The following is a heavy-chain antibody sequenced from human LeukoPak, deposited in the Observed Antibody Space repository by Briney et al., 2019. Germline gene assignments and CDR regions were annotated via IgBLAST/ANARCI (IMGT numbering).Heavy chain of an antibody. D-gene: IGHD2-15*01. CDR2: IGTTGDT. V-gene: IGHV3-13*01. Sequence: GGSLRLSCAASGFTFSNYDMHWVRHAAGYGLERVSAIGTTGDTYYPGSVKGRFTISRENAKNSLYLQMNSLRAEDTAVYYCARGHLPVVDGDGLSDAFDIWGQGTMVTVSS. CDR3: ARGHLPVVDGDGLSDAFDI. J-gene: IGHJ3*02. CDR1: GFTFSNYD.